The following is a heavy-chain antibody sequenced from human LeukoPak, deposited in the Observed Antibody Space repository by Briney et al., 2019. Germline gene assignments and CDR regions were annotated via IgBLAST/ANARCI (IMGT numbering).Heavy chain of an antibody. J-gene: IGHJ6*02. D-gene: IGHD3-22*01. CDR3: ARGSGETMIVWGADQYYGMDV. CDR1: GFTDSSNY. V-gene: IGHV3-66*01. Sequence: GGSLRLSCAASGFTDSSNYMSWVRQAPGKGLEWVSVIYSGGSTYYADSVKGRFTISRDNSKNTLYLQMNSLRAEDTAVYYCARGSGETMIVWGADQYYGMDVWGQGTTVTVSS. CDR2: IYSGGST.